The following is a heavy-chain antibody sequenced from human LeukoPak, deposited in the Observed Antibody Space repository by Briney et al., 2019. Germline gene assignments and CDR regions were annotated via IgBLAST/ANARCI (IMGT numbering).Heavy chain of an antibody. CDR1: GGSFSGYY. D-gene: IGHD3-3*01. Sequence: SETLSLTCAVYGGSFSGYYWSWIRQPPGKGLEWIGEINHSGSTNYNTSLKSRVTISVDTSKNQFSLKLSSVTAADTAVYYCARGTYYDFWSGYRYYYYYMDVWGKGTTVTVSS. CDR3: ARGTYYDFWSGYRYYYYYMDV. J-gene: IGHJ6*03. V-gene: IGHV4-34*01. CDR2: INHSGST.